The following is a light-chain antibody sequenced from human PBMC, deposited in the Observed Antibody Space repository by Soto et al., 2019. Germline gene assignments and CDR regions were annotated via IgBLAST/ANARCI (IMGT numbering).Light chain of an antibody. Sequence: EIVMTQSPATLSVSPGERATLSCRASQSVSSNLAWYQQKPGQAPRLLIYGASTRATGIPARFSGSGSGTEFTLTISSLLSEDFAVYYCQQYNNWPFSFGPGTKVDSK. CDR1: QSVSSN. J-gene: IGKJ3*01. CDR3: QQYNNWPFS. CDR2: GAS. V-gene: IGKV3-15*01.